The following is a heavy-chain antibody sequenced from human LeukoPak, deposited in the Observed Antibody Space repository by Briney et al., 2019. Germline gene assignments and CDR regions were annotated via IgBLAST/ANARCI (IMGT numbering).Heavy chain of an antibody. CDR1: AYTFTGYY. CDR3: ARGDIYCSGGVCYRWFDP. J-gene: IGHJ5*02. D-gene: IGHD2-15*01. V-gene: IGHV1-2*02. CDR2: INPRIGGT. Sequence: GASVKVSCKASAYTFTGYYIHRVRQAPGQGLEWMGWINPRIGGTNYAQKFQGRVTMTRDTSINTAYMELSRLTSDDTAVYFCARGDIYCSGGVCYRWFDPWGQGTLVTVSS.